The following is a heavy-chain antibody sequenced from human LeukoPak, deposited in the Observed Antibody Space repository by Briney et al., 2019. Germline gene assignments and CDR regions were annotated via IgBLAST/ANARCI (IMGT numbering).Heavy chain of an antibody. J-gene: IGHJ4*02. CDR3: ASYRGGGQYYLDF. Sequence: PSETLSLTCAVYGGSFSGYEWTWIRQPPGKGLDWIGEINQSGSTDYNPSLKSRVTMSIDMSEKQFSLKLTSVTAADTAVYYCASYRGGGQYYLDFWGQGTVVIVSS. CDR1: GGSFSGYE. CDR2: INQSGST. V-gene: IGHV4-34*01. D-gene: IGHD3-10*01.